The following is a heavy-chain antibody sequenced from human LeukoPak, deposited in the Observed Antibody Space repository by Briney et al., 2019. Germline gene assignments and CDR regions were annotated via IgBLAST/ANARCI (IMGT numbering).Heavy chain of an antibody. CDR3: ASSPVGATDY. Sequence: SETLSLTCAVYGGSFSGYYWSWIRQPPGKGLEWIGEIIHSGSTNYNPSLKSRVTISVDTSKNQFSLKLSSVTAADTAVYYCASSPVGATDYWGQGTLVTVSS. V-gene: IGHV4-34*12. CDR1: GGSFSGYY. J-gene: IGHJ4*02. CDR2: IIHSGST. D-gene: IGHD1-26*01.